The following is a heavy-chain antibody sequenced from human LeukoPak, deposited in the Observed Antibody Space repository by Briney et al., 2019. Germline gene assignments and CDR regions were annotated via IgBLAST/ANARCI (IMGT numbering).Heavy chain of an antibody. V-gene: IGHV1-2*02. J-gene: IGHJ4*02. Sequence: ASVTVSCKASGYTFTGYYMHWVRQAPGQGLEWMGWINPNSGGTNYSQNFQGRVTMTRDTSISTAYMELSRLRSDDTAVYYGARVRIAVAGKYYFDYWGQGTLVTVSS. CDR1: GYTFTGYY. CDR2: INPNSGGT. CDR3: ARVRIAVAGKYYFDY. D-gene: IGHD6-19*01.